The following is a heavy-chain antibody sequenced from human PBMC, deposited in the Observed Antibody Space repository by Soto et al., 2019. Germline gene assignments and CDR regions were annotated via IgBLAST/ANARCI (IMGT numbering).Heavy chain of an antibody. D-gene: IGHD6-13*01. CDR3: ARAPSSWYWFDP. V-gene: IGHV4-59*01. Sequence: SETLSLTCTVSGGSISSYYWSWIRQPPGKGLEWIGYTYYSGSTNYNPSLKSRVTISVDTSKNQFSLKLSSVTAADTAVYYCARAPSSWYWFDPWGQGTLVTVSS. J-gene: IGHJ5*02. CDR1: GGSISSYY. CDR2: TYYSGST.